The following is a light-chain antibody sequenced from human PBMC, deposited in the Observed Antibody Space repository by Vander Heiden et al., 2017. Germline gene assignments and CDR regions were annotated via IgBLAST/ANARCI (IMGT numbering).Light chain of an antibody. V-gene: IGKV3-20*01. CDR1: QSVSSY. Sequence: EIVLTQSPGTLSLSPGERATLSCRASQSVSSYLALYQQKPGQAPRLLIYGESSRATGIPDRFSGSGSGTDFTLTISRLEPEDFAVYYCQQYGGSPWTFGQGTKVEIK. CDR3: QQYGGSPWT. J-gene: IGKJ1*01. CDR2: GES.